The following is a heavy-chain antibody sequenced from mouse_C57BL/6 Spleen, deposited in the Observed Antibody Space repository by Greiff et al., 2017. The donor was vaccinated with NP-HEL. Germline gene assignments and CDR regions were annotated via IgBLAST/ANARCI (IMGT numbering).Heavy chain of an antibody. CDR2: IYPRSGNT. J-gene: IGHJ2*01. CDR1: SYTFTSYG. V-gene: IGHV1-81*01. Sequence: VKLMESGAELARPGASVKLSCKASSYTFTSYGISWVKQRTGQGLEWIGEIYPRSGNTYYNEKFKGKATLTADKSSSTAYMELRSLTSEDSAVYFCAPKIYSNQGRDGGKTDYWGQGTTLTVSS. D-gene: IGHD2-5*01. CDR3: APKIYSNQGRDGGKTDY.